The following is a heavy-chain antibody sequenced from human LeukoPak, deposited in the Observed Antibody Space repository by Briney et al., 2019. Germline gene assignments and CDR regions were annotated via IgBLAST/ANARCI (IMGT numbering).Heavy chain of an antibody. D-gene: IGHD3-10*01. Sequence: GAPVKVSCKASGGTFSSYGISWVRQAPGQGLEWMGWISAYNGNTNYAQKLQGRVTMTTDTSTSTAYMELRSLRSDDTAVYYCARAALLWFGESYYYYYYYMDVWGKGTTVTISS. CDR3: ARAALLWFGESYYYYYYYMDV. CDR1: GGTFSSYG. J-gene: IGHJ6*03. CDR2: ISAYNGNT. V-gene: IGHV1-18*01.